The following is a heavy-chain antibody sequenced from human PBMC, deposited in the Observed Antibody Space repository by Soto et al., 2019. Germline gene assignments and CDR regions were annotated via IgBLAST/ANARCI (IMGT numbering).Heavy chain of an antibody. D-gene: IGHD2-2*01. CDR1: GFTFNTYW. V-gene: IGHV3-7*01. J-gene: IGHJ4*02. CDR3: ATALSLPFSNFES. Sequence: EVQLVQSGGDLVQPGGSLRLSCVASGFTFNTYWMTWVRQAPGMGLEWGAGIKEDASEEVYVDSVKGRFTLSRDKAKNSLYLQLHSMRAEDTAVYYCATALSLPFSNFESWGQGSLVTVS. CDR2: IKEDASEE.